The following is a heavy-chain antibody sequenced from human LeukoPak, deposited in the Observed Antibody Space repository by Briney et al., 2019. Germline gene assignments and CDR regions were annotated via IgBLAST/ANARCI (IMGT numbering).Heavy chain of an antibody. CDR2: IYSGGST. Sequence: GGSLRLSCAASGFTFSSYAMSWVRQAPGKGLEWVSVIYSGGSTYYADSVKGRFTISRDNSKNTLYLQMNSLRAEDTAVYYCARVDGPYYYYGMDVWGQGTTVTVSS. D-gene: IGHD3-9*01. V-gene: IGHV3-53*01. J-gene: IGHJ6*02. CDR1: GFTFSSYA. CDR3: ARVDGPYYYYGMDV.